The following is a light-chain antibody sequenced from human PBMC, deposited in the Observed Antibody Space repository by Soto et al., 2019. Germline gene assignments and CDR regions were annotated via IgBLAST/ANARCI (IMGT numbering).Light chain of an antibody. V-gene: IGLV2-14*01. CDR2: EVS. CDR3: TSFTSSTTYV. CDR1: SSDVGGYNY. J-gene: IGLJ1*01. Sequence: QSALTQPASVSGSPGQSITISCTGTSSDVGGYNYVCWYQHHPGKAPKLIISEVSNRPSGVSDRFSGSKSGNTASLNISGLQPEDEADYYCTSFTSSTTYVFGTGTKVTVL.